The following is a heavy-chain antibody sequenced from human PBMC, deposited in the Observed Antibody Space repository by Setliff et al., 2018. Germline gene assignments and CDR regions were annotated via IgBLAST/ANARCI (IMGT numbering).Heavy chain of an antibody. CDR1: GYNFVTFG. V-gene: IGHV1-18*01. CDR2: ISPYNGDA. CDR3: TRGRGPRVVVAVPLDF. D-gene: IGHD2-15*01. J-gene: IGHJ4*02. Sequence: ASVKVSCKTSGYNFVTFGVNWVRQVPGQGFEWMGWISPYNGDANYAQKFQGRVTMTTDTSTGTAYMGLRTLSSDDTAVYYCTRGRGPRVVVAVPLDFWGQGTLVTVSS.